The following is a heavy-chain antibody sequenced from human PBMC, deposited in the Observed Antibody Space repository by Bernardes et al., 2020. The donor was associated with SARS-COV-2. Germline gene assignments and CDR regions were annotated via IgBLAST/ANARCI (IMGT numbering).Heavy chain of an antibody. J-gene: IGHJ6*02. V-gene: IGHV4-31*03. CDR1: GGSISSGGYY. D-gene: IGHD3-10*01. Sequence: SETLSLTCTVSGGSISSGGYYWSWIRQHPGKGLEWIGYISYSGSTYYNPSLKSRLTISVDTSKNQFSLRLSSVTAADTAVYYCAREQWFGELFPTMDVWGQGTTVTVSS. CDR3: AREQWFGELFPTMDV. CDR2: ISYSGST.